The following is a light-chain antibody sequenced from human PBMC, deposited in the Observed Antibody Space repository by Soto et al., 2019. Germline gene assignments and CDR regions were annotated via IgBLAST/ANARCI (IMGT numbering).Light chain of an antibody. J-gene: IGLJ1*01. Sequence: QSVLTQPPSASGTPGQRVTISCSGSSSNIGSNTVNWYQQPPGTAPKPLIYSNNQRPSGVPDRFSGSKSGPSASLAISGLQSEDEADYYCAAWDDSLNGSYVFGTGTKVTVL. CDR1: SSNIGSNT. CDR2: SNN. V-gene: IGLV1-44*01. CDR3: AAWDDSLNGSYV.